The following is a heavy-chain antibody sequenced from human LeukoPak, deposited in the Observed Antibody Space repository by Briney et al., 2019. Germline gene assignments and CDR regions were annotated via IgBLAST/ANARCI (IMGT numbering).Heavy chain of an antibody. J-gene: IGHJ4*02. Sequence: GGSLRLSCEPSGFPFSSYWMLWVRQAPGKGLVWVSRISGDGTIKTYADFVRGRFTISRDNTKNILYLLMNSLKVEDTATYFCSRSQFDYWGQGVLVTVSP. CDR2: ISGDGTIK. V-gene: IGHV3-74*03. CDR1: GFPFSSYW. CDR3: SRSQFDY.